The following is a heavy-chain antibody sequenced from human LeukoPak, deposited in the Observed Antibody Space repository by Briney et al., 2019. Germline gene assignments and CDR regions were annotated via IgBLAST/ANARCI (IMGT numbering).Heavy chain of an antibody. CDR3: ARRGGGSSGGFYFDY. CDR2: IYPGDSDT. J-gene: IGHJ4*02. CDR1: GYSFTSYW. Sequence: GESLKISCKGSGYSFTSYWIGWVRQMPGKGLVWMGIIYPGDSDTRYSPSFQGQVTISADKSISTAYLQWSSLKASDTAMYYCARRGGGSSGGFYFDYWGQGSLVTVSS. V-gene: IGHV5-51*01. D-gene: IGHD2-15*01.